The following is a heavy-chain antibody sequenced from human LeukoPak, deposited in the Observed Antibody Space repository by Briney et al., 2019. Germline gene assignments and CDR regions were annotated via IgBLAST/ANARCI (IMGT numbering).Heavy chain of an antibody. CDR3: ASSDPFDY. CDR1: GGSIGSGSYY. V-gene: IGHV4-61*02. Sequence: SETLSLTCTVSGGSIGSGSYYWSWIRQPAGKGLEWIGRIYTSGSTNYNPSLKSRVTISVDTSKNQFSLKLSSVTAADTAVYYCASSDPFDYWGQGTLVTVSS. CDR2: IYTSGST. J-gene: IGHJ4*02. D-gene: IGHD1-26*01.